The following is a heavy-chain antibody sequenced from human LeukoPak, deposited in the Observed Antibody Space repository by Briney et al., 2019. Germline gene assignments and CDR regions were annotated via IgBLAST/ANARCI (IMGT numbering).Heavy chain of an antibody. V-gene: IGHV3-7*01. J-gene: IGHJ4*02. D-gene: IGHD3-3*01. Sequence: QTGGSLRLSCAASGFTFSSHWMSWVRQAPGKGLEWVANIKQGGSEKYYVDSVKGRFTISRDNAKNSLYLQMNSLRVEDTAVYYCARDTRSAAYWGQGTLVAVSS. CDR1: GFTFSSHW. CDR3: ARDTRSAAY. CDR2: IKQGGSEK.